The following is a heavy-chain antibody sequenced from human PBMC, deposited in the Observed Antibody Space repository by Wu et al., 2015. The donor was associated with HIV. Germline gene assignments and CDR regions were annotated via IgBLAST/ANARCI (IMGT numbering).Heavy chain of an antibody. D-gene: IGHD2-21*01. Sequence: QVQLVQSATEVKKSGASVKVSCKASGYTFTSYGVSWVRQAPGQGLQWMGWITTYNGKTKFAQTFQGRVTMTIDTSTTIAYMELRSLRSDDTAVYYCARHKYSGATPRFYQLGFDPWGQGTLVTVSS. CDR1: GYTFTSYG. V-gene: IGHV1-18*01. J-gene: IGHJ5*02. CDR3: ARHKYSGATPRFYQLGFDP. CDR2: ITTYNGKT.